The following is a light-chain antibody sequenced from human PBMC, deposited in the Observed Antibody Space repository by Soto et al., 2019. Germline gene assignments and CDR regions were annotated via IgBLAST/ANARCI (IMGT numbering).Light chain of an antibody. Sequence: QSALTQPPSASGYPGQSVTISCTGTSSEVGGYVSWYQQHPGKATKLMIYEVTKRPSGVPDRFSGSKSGNTASLTVSGLQAEDEVDYYCSSYAGSNTDVVFGGGTKPTVL. J-gene: IGLJ2*01. CDR1: SSEVGGY. CDR2: EVT. CDR3: SSYAGSNTDVV. V-gene: IGLV2-8*01.